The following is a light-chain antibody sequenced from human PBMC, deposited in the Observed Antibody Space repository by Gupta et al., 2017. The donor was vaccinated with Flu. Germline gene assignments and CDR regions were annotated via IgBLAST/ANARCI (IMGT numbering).Light chain of an antibody. V-gene: IGLV2-23*02. Sequence: QPALTQPDSGSGSPGHSIPISGSGASTDVETYTLVSWYQQRPGKAPRLIIYEVNKRPSGVSDSFYGPSYGNTASLTTTDLQAEDEAYYYCCSYDGSASFDVFGSGTEVTVL. J-gene: IGLJ1*01. CDR1: STDVETYTL. CDR3: CSYDGSASFDV. CDR2: EVN.